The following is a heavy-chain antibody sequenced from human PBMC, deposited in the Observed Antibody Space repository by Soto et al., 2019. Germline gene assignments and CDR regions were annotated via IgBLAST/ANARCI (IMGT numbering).Heavy chain of an antibody. J-gene: IGHJ4*02. CDR2: ISYSGHT. D-gene: IGHD4-17*01. Sequence: SETLSLTCTVSGASIITDNYYWVWIRQSPRRGLELIGSISYSGHTYDNPSLQSRVTISIDASKNQFSLKLTSVTTADTAVYYCARRRASDYGVNHHPYYFDRWGQGALVTVSS. CDR3: ARRRASDYGVNHHPYYFDR. V-gene: IGHV4-39*07. CDR1: GASIITDNYY.